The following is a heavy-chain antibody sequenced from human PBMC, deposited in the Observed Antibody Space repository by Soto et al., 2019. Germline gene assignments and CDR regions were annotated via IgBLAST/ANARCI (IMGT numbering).Heavy chain of an antibody. CDR3: ARVGTIFGVPNYYYYYMDV. V-gene: IGHV3-53*04. Sequence: PGGSLRLSCAASGFTVSSNYMSWVRQAPGKGLEWVSVIYSGGSTYYADSVKGRFTISRHNSKNTLYLQMNSLRAEDTAVYYCARVGTIFGVPNYYYYYMDVWGKGTTVNVSS. CDR1: GFTVSSNY. D-gene: IGHD3-3*01. CDR2: IYSGGST. J-gene: IGHJ6*03.